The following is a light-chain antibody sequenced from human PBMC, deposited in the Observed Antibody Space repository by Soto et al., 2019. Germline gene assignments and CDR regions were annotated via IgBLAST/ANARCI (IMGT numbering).Light chain of an antibody. Sequence: QSALTQPASVSGSPGQSITFSCTGTSSDVGSSNLVSWYQQHPGKAPKLLIYEVSKRPSGVSNRFSGSKSGNTASLTISGPQAEDEADYYCCSYAGSSTHGFGTGTKGTVL. V-gene: IGLV2-23*02. CDR1: SSDVGSSNL. CDR3: CSYAGSSTHG. J-gene: IGLJ1*01. CDR2: EVS.